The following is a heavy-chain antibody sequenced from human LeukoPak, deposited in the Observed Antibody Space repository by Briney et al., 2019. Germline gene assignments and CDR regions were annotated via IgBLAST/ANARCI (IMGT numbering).Heavy chain of an antibody. CDR2: IYTSGST. Sequence: SETLSLTCAVYGGSFSGYYWSWIRQPPGKGREWIGYIYTSGSTNYNPSLKIRVTISVDTSKNQFSLKLSSVTAADTAVYYCAGTYSSSSGGRWFDPWGQGTLVTVSS. V-gene: IGHV4-4*09. D-gene: IGHD6-6*01. CDR1: GGSFSGYY. J-gene: IGHJ5*02. CDR3: AGTYSSSSGGRWFDP.